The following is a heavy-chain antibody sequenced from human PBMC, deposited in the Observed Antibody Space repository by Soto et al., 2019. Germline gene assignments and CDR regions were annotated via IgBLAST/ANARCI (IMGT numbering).Heavy chain of an antibody. CDR2: INHSGST. CDR1: GGSFSGYY. V-gene: IGHV4-34*01. J-gene: IGHJ4*02. Sequence: QVQLQQWGAGLLKPSETLSLTCAVYGGSFSGYYWSWIRQPPGKGLEWIGEINHSGSTNYNPSLKGRVTISVDTTKYQFSLRLSPVTAADTAVYYCARGKRRIRLWLRHPPYYFDYWGQGTLVTVSS. D-gene: IGHD5-18*01. CDR3: ARGKRRIRLWLRHPPYYFDY.